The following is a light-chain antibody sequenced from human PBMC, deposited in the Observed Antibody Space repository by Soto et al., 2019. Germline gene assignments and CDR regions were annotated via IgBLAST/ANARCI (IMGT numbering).Light chain of an antibody. Sequence: QSVLTQPASVSGSPGQSITISCTGNSSDIGSYDLVSWYQQHPGTAPKLIIYEVTKRPSGVSTRFSGSKSGNTASLTISGLQAVDEADYYCCSFADFTYVFGTGTKVTV. V-gene: IGLV2-23*02. CDR1: SSDIGSYDL. CDR3: CSFADFTYV. J-gene: IGLJ1*01. CDR2: EVT.